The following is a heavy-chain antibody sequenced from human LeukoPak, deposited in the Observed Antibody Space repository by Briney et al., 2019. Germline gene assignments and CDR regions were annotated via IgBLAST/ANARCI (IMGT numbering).Heavy chain of an antibody. D-gene: IGHD6-19*01. CDR2: IYYSGST. CDR3: ARVLTLYGGGWFPFDY. V-gene: IGHV4-59*08. Sequence: SETLSLTCTVSGGSISSYYWSWIQQPPGKGLEWIGYIYYSGSTNYNPSLKSRVTISVDTSKNQFSLKLSSVTAADTAVYYCARVLTLYGGGWFPFDYWGQGTLVTVSS. J-gene: IGHJ4*02. CDR1: GGSISSYY.